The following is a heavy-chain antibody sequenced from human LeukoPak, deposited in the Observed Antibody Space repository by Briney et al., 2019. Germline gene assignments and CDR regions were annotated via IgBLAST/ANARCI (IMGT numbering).Heavy chain of an antibody. D-gene: IGHD4-17*01. CDR1: GYTFTSSG. V-gene: IGHV5-51*01. Sequence: GESLQISCKGSGYTFTSSGIAWGRQMPGKGVEWMGIIYPGDSDSRYSPSFQGQVTFSADKSISTAYLQWSSLQASDTAMYYCARRGGHYGNFDYWGQGTLVTVSS. J-gene: IGHJ4*02. CDR2: IYPGDSDS. CDR3: ARRGGHYGNFDY.